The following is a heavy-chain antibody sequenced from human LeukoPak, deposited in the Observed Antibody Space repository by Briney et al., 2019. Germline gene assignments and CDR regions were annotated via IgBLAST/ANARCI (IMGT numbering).Heavy chain of an antibody. CDR1: GFTFSGYA. D-gene: IGHD6-13*01. Sequence: GSLRLSCAASGFTFSGYAMSWVRQAPGKGLEWVSSIGGSGGSTYYADSVKGRFTISRDNSKNTLYLQMNSLRGDDTAVYYCAKGTRHSSSWFLFDYWGQGTLVTVSS. CDR2: IGGSGGST. V-gene: IGHV3-23*01. J-gene: IGHJ4*02. CDR3: AKGTRHSSSWFLFDY.